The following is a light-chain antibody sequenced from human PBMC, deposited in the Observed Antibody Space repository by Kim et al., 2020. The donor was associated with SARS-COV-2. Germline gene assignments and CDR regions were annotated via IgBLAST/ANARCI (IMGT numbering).Light chain of an antibody. V-gene: IGKV3-20*01. CDR3: QQYGSSPFT. J-gene: IGKJ4*01. CDR1: QSVSSSY. Sequence: PGERATLSCRASQSVSSSYLAWYQQKPGQAPRLIIYGASNRATGIPDTFSGSGSGTDFTLTISRLEPEDFAVYYCQQYGSSPFTFGGGTKVEIK. CDR2: GAS.